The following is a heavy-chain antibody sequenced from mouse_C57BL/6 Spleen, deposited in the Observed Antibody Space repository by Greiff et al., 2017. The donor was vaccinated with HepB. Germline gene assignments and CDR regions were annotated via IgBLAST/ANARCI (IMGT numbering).Heavy chain of an antibody. CDR1: GYAFSSSW. J-gene: IGHJ3*01. CDR3: ARSSGYDFAY. D-gene: IGHD2-2*01. Sequence: QVQLQQSGPEPVKPGASVKISCKASGYAFSSSWMNWVKQRPGKGLEWIGRIYPGDGDTNYNGKFKGKATLTADKSSSTAYMQLSSLTSEDSAVYFCARSSGYDFAYWGQGTLVTVSA. V-gene: IGHV1-82*01. CDR2: IYPGDGDT.